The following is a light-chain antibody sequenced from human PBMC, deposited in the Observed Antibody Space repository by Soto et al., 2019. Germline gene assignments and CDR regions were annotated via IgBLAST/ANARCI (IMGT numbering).Light chain of an antibody. CDR3: CSCAGSNIYV. CDR2: EVN. V-gene: IGLV2-8*01. CDR1: RSDIGGYNY. J-gene: IGLJ1*01. Sequence: QSALTQPPSASGSPGQSVTISCTGTRSDIGGYNYVSWYQQYPGKAPKLVIFEVNKRPSGVPDRFSGSKSGITASLTVSGLQAEDEADYYCCSCAGSNIYVFGTGTKLTVL.